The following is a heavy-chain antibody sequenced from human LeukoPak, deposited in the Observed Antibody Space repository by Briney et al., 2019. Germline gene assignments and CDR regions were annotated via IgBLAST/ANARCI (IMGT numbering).Heavy chain of an antibody. J-gene: IGHJ5*02. Sequence: SETLSLTCTVSGDSISSRSYYWGWIRQPPGKGLEWIGSIYYSGSTYYNPSLKSRVTISVDTSKNQFSLKLSSVTAADTAVYYCARGTRITMVRGPKYKINWFDPWGQGTLVTVSS. CDR2: IYYSGST. V-gene: IGHV4-39*07. D-gene: IGHD3-10*01. CDR3: ARGTRITMVRGPKYKINWFDP. CDR1: GDSISSRSYY.